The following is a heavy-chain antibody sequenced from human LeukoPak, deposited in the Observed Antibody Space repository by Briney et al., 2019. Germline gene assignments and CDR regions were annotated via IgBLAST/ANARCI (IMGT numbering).Heavy chain of an antibody. D-gene: IGHD2-21*01. CDR1: GYTFTGYY. Sequence: ASVKVSCKASGYTFTGYYMNWVRQAPGQGLEWMGTINPSGGTNYSPKFRGRVTMTSDTSTSTVYMELSSLRPEDTAVYYCARERGGDCYFDYWGQGPLVTVSS. J-gene: IGHJ4*02. CDR3: ARERGGDCYFDY. CDR2: INPSGGT. V-gene: IGHV1-46*01.